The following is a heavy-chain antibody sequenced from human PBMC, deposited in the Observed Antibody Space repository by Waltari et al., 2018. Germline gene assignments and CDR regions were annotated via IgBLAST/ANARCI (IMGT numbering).Heavy chain of an antibody. V-gene: IGHV1-69*01. D-gene: IGHD3-10*01. J-gene: IGHJ4*02. CDR2: IIPSFGTA. Sequence: QVQLVQSGAEVKKPGSSVKVPCTASGGPFSSYAISWVRQAPGHGLEWMGEIIPSFGTANYAQKFQGRVTITADESTSTAYMELSSLRSEDTAVYYCAREWITMVRGVIGGFDYWGQGTLVTVSS. CDR3: AREWITMVRGVIGGFDY. CDR1: GGPFSSYA.